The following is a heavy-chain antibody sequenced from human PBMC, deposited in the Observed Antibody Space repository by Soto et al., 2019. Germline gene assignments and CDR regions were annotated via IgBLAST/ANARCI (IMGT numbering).Heavy chain of an antibody. CDR2: INSDGSST. J-gene: IGHJ4*02. Sequence: EVQLVESGGGLVQPGGSLRLSCAASGFTFSNYWMHWVRQAPGKGLVWVSRINSDGSSTSYADSVKGRFTISRDNAKNTRYLQMNSLRAEDTAVYYCAPTSTAGYDYWGQGTLVTVSS. D-gene: IGHD2-2*01. CDR1: GFTFSNYW. V-gene: IGHV3-74*01. CDR3: APTSTAGYDY.